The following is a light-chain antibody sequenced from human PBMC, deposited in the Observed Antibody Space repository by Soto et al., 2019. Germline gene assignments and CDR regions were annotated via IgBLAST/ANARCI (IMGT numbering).Light chain of an antibody. CDR1: QSLLHSDGKTY. CDR3: QQSYSSTIT. CDR2: EVS. Sequence: EIMMTQTPLSLSVTPGQPASISYKSSQSLLHSDGKTYFYWYLQKXGQPPQXXIYEVSNRFSGMPDRFSGSGAGTDCTLTISSLQPEDVATDYCQQSYSSTITFGQGTRLEIK. V-gene: IGKV2D-29*01. J-gene: IGKJ5*01.